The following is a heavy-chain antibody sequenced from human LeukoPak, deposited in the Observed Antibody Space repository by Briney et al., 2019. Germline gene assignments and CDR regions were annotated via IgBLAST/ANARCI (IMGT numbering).Heavy chain of an antibody. CDR2: INPNSGDT. D-gene: IGHD3-22*01. CDR3: ARDRIYDSSGHNFDY. CDR1: GYTFTGYY. Sequence: ASVKVSCKASGYTFTGYYMHWVRQAPGQGLEWMGRINPNSGDTNYEQKFQGRVTMTRDTSMSTAYMELSRLRSDDTAVYYCARDRIYDSSGHNFDYWGQGTLVSVSS. J-gene: IGHJ4*02. V-gene: IGHV1-2*06.